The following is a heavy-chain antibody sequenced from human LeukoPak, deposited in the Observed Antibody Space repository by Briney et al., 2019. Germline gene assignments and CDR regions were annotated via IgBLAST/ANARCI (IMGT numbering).Heavy chain of an antibody. CDR3: ARAGYCSSTSCYLWWLANFDY. CDR2: IYYSGST. J-gene: IGHJ4*02. Sequence: PSETLSLTCTVSGGSISSGDYYWSWIRQPPGKGLEWIGYIYYSGSTYYNPSLKSRVTVSVDTSKNQFSLKLSSVTAADTAVYYCARAGYCSSTSCYLWWLANFDYWGQGTLVTVSS. CDR1: GGSISSGDYY. V-gene: IGHV4-30-4*08. D-gene: IGHD2-2*01.